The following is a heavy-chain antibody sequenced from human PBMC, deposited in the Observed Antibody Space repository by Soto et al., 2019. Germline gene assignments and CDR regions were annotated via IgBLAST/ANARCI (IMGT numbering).Heavy chain of an antibody. J-gene: IGHJ4*02. CDR1: GGSVSSGSYY. Sequence: QVQLQESGPGLVKPSETLSLTCTVSGGSVSSGSYYWSWIRQPPGKGLEWIGYIYYSGSTNYNPSRKSQVTIAVDTSKNQFSLKLSSVTAEDTAVYYCARGTGDYWGQGTLVTVSS. V-gene: IGHV4-61*01. CDR2: IYYSGST. CDR3: ARGTGDY.